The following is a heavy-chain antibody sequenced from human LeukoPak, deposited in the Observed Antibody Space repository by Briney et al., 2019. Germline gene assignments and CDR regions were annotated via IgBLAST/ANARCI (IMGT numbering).Heavy chain of an antibody. Sequence: GSLRLSCAASGFTFSSYWMSWIRQPAGKGLEWIGRIYTSGSTNYNPSLKSRVTISVDTSKNQFSLKLSSVTAADTAVYYCARAPHYYYDSSGSIFDYWGQGTLVTVSS. J-gene: IGHJ4*02. CDR1: GFTFSSYW. V-gene: IGHV4-4*07. CDR3: ARAPHYYYDSSGSIFDY. CDR2: IYTSGST. D-gene: IGHD3-22*01.